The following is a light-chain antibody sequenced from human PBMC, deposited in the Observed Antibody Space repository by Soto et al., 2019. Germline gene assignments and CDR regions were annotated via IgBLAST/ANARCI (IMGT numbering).Light chain of an antibody. CDR3: QQYGSSPTT. Sequence: EIVLTPSPNTLSLSPGERATLSCRASQSVSSDYLVWYQQKPGQAPRLLIYGASSRATGIPDRFSGSGSGTDFTLTISRLEPEDFAVYYCQQYGSSPTTLGQGTKVDIK. CDR1: QSVSSDY. J-gene: IGKJ1*01. V-gene: IGKV3-20*01. CDR2: GAS.